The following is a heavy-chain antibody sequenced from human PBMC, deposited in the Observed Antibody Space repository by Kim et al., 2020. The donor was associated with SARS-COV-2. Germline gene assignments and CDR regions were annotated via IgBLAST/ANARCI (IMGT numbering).Heavy chain of an antibody. CDR1: GGSFSGYY. CDR2: INHSGST. D-gene: IGHD2-2*01. CDR3: ARGSSRHPFDI. Sequence: SETLSLTCAVYGGSFSGYYWSWIRQPPGKGLEWIGKINHSGSTNYNPSLKSRVTISVDTSKNQFSLKLSSVTAADTAVYYCARGSSRHPFDIWGQGTMVTVSS. V-gene: IGHV4-34*01. J-gene: IGHJ3*02.